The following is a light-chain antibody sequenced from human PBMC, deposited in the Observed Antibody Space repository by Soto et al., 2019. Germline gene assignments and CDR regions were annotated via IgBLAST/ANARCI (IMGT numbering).Light chain of an antibody. CDR3: QHADSFPLIT. CDR2: KAS. J-gene: IGKJ5*01. Sequence: DIQMTQSPSTLSASVGDRVIITCRASQSISNWLAWHQQKPGKAPKLLIYKASILESGVPSRFSGSGSGTDFTLTISSLQPEDFATYYCQHADSFPLITFGQGTRLEIK. V-gene: IGKV1-5*03. CDR1: QSISNW.